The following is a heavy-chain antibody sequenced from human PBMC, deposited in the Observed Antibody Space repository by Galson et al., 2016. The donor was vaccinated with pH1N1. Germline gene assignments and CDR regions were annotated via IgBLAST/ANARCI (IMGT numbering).Heavy chain of an antibody. CDR3: AISHINYFDTSGSSFPNDY. J-gene: IGHJ4*02. CDR1: GITFSNYA. CDR2: ISSSGGTT. V-gene: IGHV3-23*01. Sequence: LRLSCAASGITFSNYAVSWVRQAPGKGLEWVSTISSSGGTTYYADFVKGRFTISRDNSKTTLFVQMNSLRAEDTAVYYCAISHINYFDTSGSSFPNDYWGQGTLVIVSS. D-gene: IGHD3-22*01.